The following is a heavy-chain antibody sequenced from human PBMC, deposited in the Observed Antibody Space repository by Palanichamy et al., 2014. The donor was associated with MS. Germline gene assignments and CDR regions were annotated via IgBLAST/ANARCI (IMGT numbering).Heavy chain of an antibody. V-gene: IGHV3-30-3*01. CDR2: TSFDGSHK. J-gene: IGHJ2*01. Sequence: QVQLVDSGGGVVQPGRSLTLSCAASGFTFSSHAMHWVRQAPGKGLEWVAVTSFDGSHKHYTDSVKGRFTISRDNSKNTLYLQMNSLRAEDTAVYYCTRGPGRTSYYGTSGYPRGAYWYFDLWGRGTLVTVSS. D-gene: IGHD3-22*01. CDR1: GFTFSSHA. CDR3: TRGPGRTSYYGTSGYPRGAYWYFDL.